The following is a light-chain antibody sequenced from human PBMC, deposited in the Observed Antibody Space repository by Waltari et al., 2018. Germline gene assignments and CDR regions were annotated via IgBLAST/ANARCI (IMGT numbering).Light chain of an antibody. CDR3: HQRSNWPIT. V-gene: IGKV3-11*01. Sequence: EIVLTQSPATLSLSPGERATLSCWASQSVSSYLVWYQQKPGQTPRLLIYGASNRATGIPARFSGSGSGTDFTLTISSLESEDFAVYYCHQRSNWPITFGQGTRLEIK. J-gene: IGKJ5*01. CDR2: GAS. CDR1: QSVSSY.